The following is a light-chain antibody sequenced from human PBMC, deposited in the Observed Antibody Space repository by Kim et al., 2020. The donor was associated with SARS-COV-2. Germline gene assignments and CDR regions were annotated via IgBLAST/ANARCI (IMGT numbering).Light chain of an antibody. CDR1: AKNVGNQG. J-gene: IGLJ3*02. CDR2: RNN. CDR3: SAWDDSLSTWV. Sequence: RTATLTCTGKAKNVGNQGAAWLQQHQGHPPKLLSYRNNNRPSGISDRFSASRSGNTASLTITGLQPEDEADYYCSAWDDSLSTWVFGEGTQLTVL. V-gene: IGLV10-54*04.